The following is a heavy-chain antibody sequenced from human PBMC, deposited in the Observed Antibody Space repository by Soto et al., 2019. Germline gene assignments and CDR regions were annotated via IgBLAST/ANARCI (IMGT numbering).Heavy chain of an antibody. CDR3: AKRDSSGYYFFDY. J-gene: IGHJ4*02. D-gene: IGHD3-22*01. CDR1: GFNFISYA. Sequence: EVQLLESGGGLVQPGGSLRLSCAASGFNFISYAMSWVRQAPGKGLEWVSGIGGTGVSTYYADSVKGRFTISRDNSKNTLYLQMYSLRAEDTAVYYCAKRDSSGYYFFDYWGQGTLVTVSS. CDR2: IGGTGVST. V-gene: IGHV3-23*01.